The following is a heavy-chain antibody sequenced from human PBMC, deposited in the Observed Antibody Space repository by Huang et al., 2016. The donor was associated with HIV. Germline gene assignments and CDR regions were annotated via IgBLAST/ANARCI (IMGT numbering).Heavy chain of an antibody. D-gene: IGHD1-26*01. Sequence: VQLVESGGGVVQPGRSLRLACAASGFSFSTYGLHWVRQGPGKGLEWVEIISYDGSNKYYAHSVKGRFTISRDTSENKVYLQMNSLRHEDTAVYYCAKDGADEEWDIDYWGQGTLVTVSS. CDR1: GFSFSTYG. CDR2: ISYDGSNK. CDR3: AKDGADEEWDIDY. J-gene: IGHJ4*02. V-gene: IGHV3-30*18.